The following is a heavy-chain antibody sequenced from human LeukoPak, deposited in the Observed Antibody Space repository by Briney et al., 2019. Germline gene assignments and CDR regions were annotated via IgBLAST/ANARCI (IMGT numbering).Heavy chain of an antibody. J-gene: IGHJ6*02. CDR3: ARAAYYDSSFSPGDYGMDV. CDR2: ISSSSSTI. CDR1: GFTFSGFA. V-gene: IGHV3-48*01. Sequence: SGGSLRLSCAASGFTFSGFAMDWVRQAPGKGLEWVSYISSSSSTIYYADSVKGRFTISRDNAKNSLYLQMNSLRAEDTAVYYCARAAYYDSSFSPGDYGMDVWGQGTTVTVSS. D-gene: IGHD3-22*01.